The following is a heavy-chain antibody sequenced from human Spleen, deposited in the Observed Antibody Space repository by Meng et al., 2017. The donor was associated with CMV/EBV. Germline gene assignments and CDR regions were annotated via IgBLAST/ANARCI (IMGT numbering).Heavy chain of an antibody. D-gene: IGHD2-15*01. CDR3: ARGGGRKSRIVVVVAATRGNNWFDP. J-gene: IGHJ5*02. V-gene: IGHV4-34*01. CDR2: INHSGST. Sequence: WSWIRQHTGKGLEWIGEINHSGSTNYNPSLKSRVTISVDTSKNQFSLKLSSVTAADTVVYYCARGGGRKSRIVVVVAATRGNNWFDPWGQGTLVTVSS.